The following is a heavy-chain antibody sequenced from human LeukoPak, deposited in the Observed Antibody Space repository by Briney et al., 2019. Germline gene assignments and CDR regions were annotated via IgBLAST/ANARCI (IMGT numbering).Heavy chain of an antibody. CDR1: GFTFSSYG. CDR3: AKDIKAWYYFDY. CDR2: ISYDGSNK. J-gene: IGHJ4*02. V-gene: IGHV3-30*18. D-gene: IGHD2-8*02. Sequence: GGSLRLSCAASGFTFSSYGMHWVRQAPGKGLEGVAVISYDGSNKYYADSVKGRFTISRDNSKNTLYLQMNSLRAEDTAVYYCAKDIKAWYYFDYWGQGTLVTVSS.